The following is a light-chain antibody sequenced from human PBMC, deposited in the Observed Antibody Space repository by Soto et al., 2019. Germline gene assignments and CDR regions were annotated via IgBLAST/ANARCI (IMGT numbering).Light chain of an antibody. Sequence: QSVLTQPPSASGSPGQSVTISCTGTSSDIGGYDYVSWYQQHPGKAPKLMIYEVTKRPSGVPDRFSGSKSGNTASLTVSGLQAEDEADYYCSSFAGDNNVGVFGGGTKVTVL. CDR3: SSFAGDNNVGV. CDR1: SSDIGGYDY. V-gene: IGLV2-8*01. CDR2: EVT. J-gene: IGLJ3*02.